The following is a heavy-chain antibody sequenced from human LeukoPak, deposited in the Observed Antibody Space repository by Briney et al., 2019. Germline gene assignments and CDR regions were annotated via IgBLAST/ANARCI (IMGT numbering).Heavy chain of an antibody. CDR3: ARGPKVLPLDY. Sequence: PGGSLRLSCAASGFTFSSYWMHWVRQVSGKGLVWVSRINGDGSSTTYADSVKGRFTISRDNAKNTLYLQMNSLRAEDTAVYYCARGPKVLPLDYWGQGTLVTVSS. CDR2: INGDGSST. J-gene: IGHJ4*02. CDR1: GFTFSSYW. V-gene: IGHV3-74*01. D-gene: IGHD3-10*01.